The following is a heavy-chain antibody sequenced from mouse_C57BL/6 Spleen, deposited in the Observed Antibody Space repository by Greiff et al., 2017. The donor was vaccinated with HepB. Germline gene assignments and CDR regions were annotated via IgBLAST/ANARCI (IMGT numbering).Heavy chain of an antibody. CDR3: ARFGLRLADY. CDR2: IYPSDSET. J-gene: IGHJ2*01. Sequence: QVQLQQSGAELVRPGSSVKLSCKASGYTFTSYWMDWVKQRPGQGLEWIGNIYPSDSETHYNQKFKDKATLTVDKSSSTAYMQLSSLTSEDSAVYCCARFGLRLADYWGQGTTLTVSS. CDR1: GYTFTSYW. V-gene: IGHV1-61*01. D-gene: IGHD3-2*02.